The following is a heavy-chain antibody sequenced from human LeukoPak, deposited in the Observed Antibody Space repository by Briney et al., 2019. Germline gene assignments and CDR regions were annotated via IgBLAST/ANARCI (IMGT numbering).Heavy chain of an antibody. D-gene: IGHD2-2*01. CDR3: ARQYDSYFYYYLDL. Sequence: PETLSLTCAVSGYPINSAYYWVWVRQPPGKGLEWIGSLYHPDSTYYNPSLESRVTMSVDTSRNQFSLKLSFVTAADTAVYYCARQYDSYFYYYLDLWGTGTTVTVSS. J-gene: IGHJ6*03. CDR2: LYHPDST. CDR1: GYPINSAYY. V-gene: IGHV4-38-2*01.